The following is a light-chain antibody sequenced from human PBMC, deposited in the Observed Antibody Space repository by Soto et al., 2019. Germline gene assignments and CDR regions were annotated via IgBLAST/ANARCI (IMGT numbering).Light chain of an antibody. V-gene: IGLV6-57*02. J-gene: IGLJ2*01. Sequence: NFMLTQPHSVSESPGKTVTISCIGSGGSIATNYVQWYQQHPGSAPITVIYEDNQRPSGVPDRFSGSIDSSSNSATLTISGVKTEGEADYFCQSYDANYVVFGGGTKLTVL. CDR3: QSYDANYVV. CDR1: GGSIATNY. CDR2: EDN.